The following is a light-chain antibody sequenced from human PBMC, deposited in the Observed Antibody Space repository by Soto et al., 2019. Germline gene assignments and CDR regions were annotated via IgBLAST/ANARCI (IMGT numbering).Light chain of an antibody. J-gene: IGLJ2*01. CDR2: RNN. CDR1: SSNIGSNY. CDR3: ATWDDSLSGVV. Sequence: QSVLTRPPSASGTPGQRVTISCSGSSSNIGSNYVYWHQQLPGTAPKLLIYRNNQRPSGVPDRFSGSKSGTSASLAISGLRSEDEADYYCATWDDSLSGVVFGGGTKLTVL. V-gene: IGLV1-47*01.